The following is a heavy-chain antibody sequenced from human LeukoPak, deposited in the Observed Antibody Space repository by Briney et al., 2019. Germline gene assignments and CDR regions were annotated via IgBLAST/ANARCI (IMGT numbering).Heavy chain of an antibody. CDR3: AREYYYGLGSYFDY. Sequence: SQTLSLTCAISGDSVSSNSAAWNWIRQSPSRGLEWLGRTYYRSNLYNDYAVSVKNRITINPDTSNNQFSLQPNSVTPEDTAVYYCAREYYYGLGSYFDYWGQGTLVTVSS. CDR1: GDSVSSNSAA. J-gene: IGHJ4*02. CDR2: TYYRSNLYN. D-gene: IGHD3-10*01. V-gene: IGHV6-1*01.